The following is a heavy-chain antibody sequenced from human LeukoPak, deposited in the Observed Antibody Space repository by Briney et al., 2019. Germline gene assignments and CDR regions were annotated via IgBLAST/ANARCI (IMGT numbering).Heavy chain of an antibody. CDR3: ARDGYYDSSAPLN. CDR2: INHSGST. Sequence: SSETLSLTCAVYGGSFSGYCWSWIRQPPGKGLEWIGEINHSGSTNYNPSLKSRVTISVDTSKNQFSLKLSSVTAADTAVYYCARDGYYDSSAPLNWGQGTLVTVSS. CDR1: GGSFSGYC. J-gene: IGHJ4*02. V-gene: IGHV4-34*01. D-gene: IGHD3-22*01.